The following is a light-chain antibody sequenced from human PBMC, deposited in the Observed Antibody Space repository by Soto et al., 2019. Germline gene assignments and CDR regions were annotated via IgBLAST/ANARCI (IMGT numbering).Light chain of an antibody. J-gene: IGKJ3*01. V-gene: IGKV3-11*01. CDR1: QSVSSS. CDR3: QQRSTWPFT. Sequence: EIVLTQSPATLSLSPGERATLSCRASQSVSSSLAWYQQKPGQAPRLLIYDASNRDTGIPARFSGSGSGTDFTLTISSLEPEDFAIYYCQQRSTWPFTFGPGTKVDIK. CDR2: DAS.